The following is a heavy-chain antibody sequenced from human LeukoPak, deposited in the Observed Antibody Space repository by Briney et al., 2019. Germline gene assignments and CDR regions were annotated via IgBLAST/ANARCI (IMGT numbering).Heavy chain of an antibody. Sequence: QPGGSLRLSCAVSGLTFNNYAMSWVRQAPGKGLEWVSAISKSGDHTCYAASAKGRFTIYRDNSKNTQYLQMNSLRAEDTAVYYCATSWGPDTSAFRWGRDGMDVWGQGTTVIVS. CDR2: ISKSGDHT. D-gene: IGHD3-16*01. V-gene: IGHV3-23*01. CDR3: ATSWGPDTSAFRWGRDGMDV. CDR1: GLTFNNYA. J-gene: IGHJ6*02.